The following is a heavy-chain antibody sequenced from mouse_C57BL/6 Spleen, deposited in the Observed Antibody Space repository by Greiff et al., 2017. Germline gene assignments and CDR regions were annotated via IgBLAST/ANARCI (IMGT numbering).Heavy chain of an antibody. CDR1: GYAFSSYW. CDR3: ATSGKGVYFDY. Sequence: LMESGASVKISCTASGYAFSSYWMNWVKQRPGKGLEWIGQIYPGDGDTNYNGKFKGKATLTADKSSSTAYMQLSSLTSEDSAVYFCATSGKGVYFDYWGKGTTLTVAS. J-gene: IGHJ2*01. D-gene: IGHD4-1*01. V-gene: IGHV1-80*01. CDR2: IYPGDGDT.